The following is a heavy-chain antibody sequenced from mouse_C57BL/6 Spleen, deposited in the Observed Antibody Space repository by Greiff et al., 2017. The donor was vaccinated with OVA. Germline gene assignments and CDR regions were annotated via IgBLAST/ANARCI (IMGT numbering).Heavy chain of an antibody. CDR3: ARNDYDEAWFAY. D-gene: IGHD2-4*01. CDR2: IYPGDGDT. J-gene: IGHJ3*01. V-gene: IGHV1-80*01. CDR1: GYAFSSYW. Sequence: QVQLQQPGAELVRPGTSVKLSCKASGYAFSSYWMNWVKQRPGKGLEWIGQIYPGDGDTNYNGKFKGKATLTADKSSSTAYMQLSSLTSEDSAVYFCARNDYDEAWFAYWGQGTLVTVSA.